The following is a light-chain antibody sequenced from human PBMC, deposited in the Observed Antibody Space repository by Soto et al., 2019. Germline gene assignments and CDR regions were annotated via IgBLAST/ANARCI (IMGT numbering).Light chain of an antibody. CDR3: QQRYNLPIT. CDR2: ADS. J-gene: IGKJ5*01. Sequence: EIVLAQSTATLSLSPGETATLSCRASQSVSGYIGWYQQKPGQAPRLLIYADSNRATGIPARFSGSGSGTDFTLTISSLEPEDFSVYYCQQRYNLPITFAQGTRLEIK. CDR1: QSVSGY. V-gene: IGKV3-11*01.